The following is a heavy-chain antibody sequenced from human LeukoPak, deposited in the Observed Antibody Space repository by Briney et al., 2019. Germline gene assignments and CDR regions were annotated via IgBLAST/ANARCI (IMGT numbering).Heavy chain of an antibody. D-gene: IGHD6-6*01. CDR2: ITIGGSFI. J-gene: IGHJ6*02. CDR1: GFTFSSYS. CDR3: SRDEYSSSPTEYNGMDV. V-gene: IGHV3-21*01. Sequence: PGGSLRLSCAASGFTFSSYSMNWVRQAPGKGLQWVSSITIGGSFIYYADSVKGRFTISRDDAKKSLSLQMNSLRAEDTAVYFCSRDEYSSSPTEYNGMDVWGQGTTVTVSS.